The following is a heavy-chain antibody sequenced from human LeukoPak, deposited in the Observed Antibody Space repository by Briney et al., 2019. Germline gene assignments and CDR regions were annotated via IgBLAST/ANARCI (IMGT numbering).Heavy chain of an antibody. D-gene: IGHD3-10*01. Sequence: GASVKVSCKASGYTFTAYYMHWVGQAPGQGLEWMGGINPNSGGTDYAQKFQGRVTMTRDTSISTAYMELTGLRAADTGVYFCATLGPRYFGADVFDYWGQGTLVTVSS. CDR2: INPNSGGT. V-gene: IGHV1-2*02. CDR1: GYTFTAYY. J-gene: IGHJ4*02. CDR3: ATLGPRYFGADVFDY.